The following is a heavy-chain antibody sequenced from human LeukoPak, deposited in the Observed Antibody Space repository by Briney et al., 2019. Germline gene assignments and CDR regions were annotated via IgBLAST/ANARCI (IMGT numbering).Heavy chain of an antibody. D-gene: IGHD6-13*01. V-gene: IGHV1-3*01. CDR2: INAGNGNT. Sequence: ASVKVSCKASGYTFTSYAMHWVRQAPGQRLEWMGWINAGNGNTKYSQKFQGRVTITRDTSASTAYMELSSLRSEDTAVYYCARDETRGSWYKLYYFDYWGQGTLVTVSS. J-gene: IGHJ4*02. CDR3: ARDETRGSWYKLYYFDY. CDR1: GYTFTSYA.